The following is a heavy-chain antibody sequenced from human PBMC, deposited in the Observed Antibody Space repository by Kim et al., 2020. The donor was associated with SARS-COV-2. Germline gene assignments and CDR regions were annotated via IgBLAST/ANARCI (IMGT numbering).Heavy chain of an antibody. Sequence: GGSLRLSCAASGFTFSDLYILWIRQAPGKGLECLSDTSTSGSYTNYAENVKGRFTVSRDNAENSVSLQMSSLRAEDTAIYYCARRGIGWYSHIDYWGQGTLVTVSS. D-gene: IGHD2-15*01. CDR3: ARRGIGWYSHIDY. V-gene: IGHV3-11*03. CDR1: GFTFSDLY. J-gene: IGHJ4*02. CDR2: TSTSGSYT.